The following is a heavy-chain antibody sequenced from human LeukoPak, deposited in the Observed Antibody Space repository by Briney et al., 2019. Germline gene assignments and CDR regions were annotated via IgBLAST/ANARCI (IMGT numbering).Heavy chain of an antibody. Sequence: SVKVSCKASGGTFSSYAISWVRQDPGQGLECMGWIIPIFGTANYAQKFQGRVTITADESTSTAYMKLSSLRSEDTAVYYCARGDYYDSSGYYYDRYEYFQHWGQGTLVTVSS. V-gene: IGHV1-69*13. CDR1: GGTFSSYA. D-gene: IGHD3-22*01. J-gene: IGHJ1*01. CDR2: IIPIFGTA. CDR3: ARGDYYDSSGYYYDRYEYFQH.